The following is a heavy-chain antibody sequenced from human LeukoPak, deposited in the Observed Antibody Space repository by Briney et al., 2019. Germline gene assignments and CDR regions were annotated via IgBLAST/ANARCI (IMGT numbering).Heavy chain of an antibody. D-gene: IGHD3-10*01. J-gene: IGHJ4*02. V-gene: IGHV1-18*01. CDR2: ISAYNGNT. CDR1: GYTFTSYG. Sequence: ASVKVSCKASGYTFTSYGISWVRQAPGQGLEWMGWISAYNGNTNYAQKLQGRVTMTTDTSTNTAYMELRSLRSDDTAVYYCARAVLLWFGELLYPYYFDYWGQGTLVTVSS. CDR3: ARAVLLWFGELLYPYYFDY.